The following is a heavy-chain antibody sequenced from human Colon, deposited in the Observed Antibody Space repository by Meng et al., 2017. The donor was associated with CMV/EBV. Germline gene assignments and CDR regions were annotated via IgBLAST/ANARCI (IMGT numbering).Heavy chain of an antibody. D-gene: IGHD6-13*01. CDR1: GGSIVDIHNL. CDR2: VYYTGSA. J-gene: IGHJ5*02. V-gene: IGHV4-39*07. CDR3: AREEKTNTWDTTGLGYFRFDP. Sequence: GSLRLSCTVSGGSIVDIHNLWSWLRQSPGKALEWIGGVYYTGSAHYGPSLNSRVTISVDTSRNQFSLHLNSVTAADSAKYYCAREEKTNTWDTTGLGYFRFDPWGQGTLVTVSS.